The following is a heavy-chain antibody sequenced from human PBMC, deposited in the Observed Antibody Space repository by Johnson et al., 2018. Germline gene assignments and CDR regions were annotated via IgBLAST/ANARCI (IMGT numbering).Heavy chain of an antibody. CDR2: ISGDGSST. CDR3: AAGGGLDV. CDR1: GFTFNIYW. V-gene: IGHV3-74*01. D-gene: IGHD3-16*01. J-gene: IGHJ6*02. Sequence: VQLQESGGGLVQPGGSLRLSCAASGFTFNIYWMHWVRQTPGKGLVWVSRISGDGSSTDYADSVKGRFTISRDNAKNTVYLQIKSLSDEDTAVYHCAAGGGLDVWGQGTTVTVSS.